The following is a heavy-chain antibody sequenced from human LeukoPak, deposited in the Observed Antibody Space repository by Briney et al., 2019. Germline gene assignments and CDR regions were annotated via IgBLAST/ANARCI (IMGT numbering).Heavy chain of an antibody. CDR3: ARGATISETGYFDF. CDR1: GVSFSRYY. Sequence: PSETLSLTCAVYGVSFSRYYWSWIRQSPGKGLEWIAEIDHRGDTNYNPSVKSRVTISVDTSKNQFSLKVRPLSAADTAVYYCARGATISETGYFDFWGQGTLVTVSS. V-gene: IGHV4-34*01. D-gene: IGHD5-24*01. J-gene: IGHJ4*03. CDR2: IDHRGDT.